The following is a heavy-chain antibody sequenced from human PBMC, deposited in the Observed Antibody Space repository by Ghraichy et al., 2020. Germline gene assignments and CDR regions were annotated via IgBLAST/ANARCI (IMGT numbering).Heavy chain of an antibody. CDR2: IYHSGTT. D-gene: IGHD4-11*01. J-gene: IGHJ6*02. Sequence: SETLSLTCTVSGGSVTTGTYYWSWLRQPPGKGLEWIGSIYHSGTTNYNSSLTSRVTISIDTSKNQFSLRLTSVTAADTAVYYCARTNPGLTTALPYYYGMDIWGQGTTVTVSS. V-gene: IGHV4-61*01. CDR3: ARTNPGLTTALPYYYGMDI. CDR1: GGSVTTGTYY.